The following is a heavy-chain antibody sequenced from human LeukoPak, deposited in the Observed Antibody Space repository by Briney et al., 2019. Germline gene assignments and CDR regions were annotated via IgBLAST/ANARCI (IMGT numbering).Heavy chain of an antibody. CDR1: GFTFATYA. J-gene: IGHJ4*02. V-gene: IGHV3-23*01. Sequence: GGSLRLSCAASGFTFATYAMSWVRQAPGKGLKWVSGITGSGRTTYYADSVKGRFTISRDNSKNTLYLQMNSLRAEDTAIYYCARGGSSSWYRWAPTPYYFDYWGQGTLVTVSS. CDR3: ARGGSSSWYRWAPTPYYFDY. D-gene: IGHD6-13*01. CDR2: ITGSGRTT.